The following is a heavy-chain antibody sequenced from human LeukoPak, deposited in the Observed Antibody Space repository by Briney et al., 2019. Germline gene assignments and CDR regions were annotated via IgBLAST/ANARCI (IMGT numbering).Heavy chain of an antibody. J-gene: IGHJ6*03. CDR1: GFTFSRYW. CDR3: ARREVEVPAAIGYYYYYYMDV. D-gene: IGHD2-2*01. CDR2: IKQDGSEK. V-gene: IGHV3-7*01. Sequence: GGSLRLSCAASGFTFSRYWMSWVREAPGKGLEWVANIKQDGSEKYYVDSVKGRFTISRDNAKNSLYLQMNRLRAEDTAVYYCARREVEVPAAIGYYYYYYMDVWGKGTTVTVSS.